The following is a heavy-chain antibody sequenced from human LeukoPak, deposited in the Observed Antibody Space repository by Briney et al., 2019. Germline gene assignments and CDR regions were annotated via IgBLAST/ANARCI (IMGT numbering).Heavy chain of an antibody. D-gene: IGHD6-19*01. CDR3: ARDSSLASQYSSGWYGDFDY. Sequence: ASVKVSCKASGYTFTSYAMNWVRQAPGQGLEWMGWINTNTGNPTYAQGFTGRFVFSLDTSVSTAYLQISSLKAEDTAVYYCARDSSLASQYSSGWYGDFDYWGQGTLVTVSS. CDR2: INTNTGNP. CDR1: GYTFTSYA. J-gene: IGHJ4*02. V-gene: IGHV7-4-1*02.